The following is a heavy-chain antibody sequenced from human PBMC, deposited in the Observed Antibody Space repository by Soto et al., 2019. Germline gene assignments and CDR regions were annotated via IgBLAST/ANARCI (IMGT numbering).Heavy chain of an antibody. CDR3: ARTLPNRQLFDS. J-gene: IGHJ4*02. D-gene: IGHD1-1*01. V-gene: IGHV4-59*01. CDR2: IYNSGRY. CDR1: GGFI. Sequence: SETLSLTCTVSGGFIWGWIRQSPDKGLEWIGYIYNSGRYNYNPSLESRLTISIVTSKNQFSLRLASVTAADTAVYYCARTLPNRQLFDSWSQGTLVTV.